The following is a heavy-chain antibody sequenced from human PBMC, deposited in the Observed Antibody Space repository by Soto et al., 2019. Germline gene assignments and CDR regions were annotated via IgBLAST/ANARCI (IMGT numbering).Heavy chain of an antibody. V-gene: IGHV3-33*01. CDR3: ARASSSSVDFDY. D-gene: IGHD6-6*01. CDR1: GFTFSSYG. J-gene: IGHJ4*02. CDR2: IWYDGSNK. Sequence: QVQLVESGGGVVQPGRSLRLSCAASGFTFSSYGMHWVRQAPGKGLEWVAVIWYDGSNKYYADSVKGRFTISRDNSKNTLYLQMNNLRAEDTAVYYCARASSSSVDFDYWGQGTLVTVSS.